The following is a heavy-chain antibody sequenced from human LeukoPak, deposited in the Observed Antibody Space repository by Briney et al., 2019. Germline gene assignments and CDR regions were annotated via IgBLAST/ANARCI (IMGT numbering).Heavy chain of an antibody. V-gene: IGHV4-59*12. CDR2: IYYGGST. Sequence: PSETLSLTCTVSGGSISSYYWSWIRQPPGKGLEWIGYIYYGGSTNYNPSLKSRVTISVDTSKNQFSLKLSSVTAADTAVYYCTRDQYYYDSSGYRPDAFDIWGQGTMVTVSS. D-gene: IGHD3-22*01. J-gene: IGHJ3*02. CDR1: GGSISSYY. CDR3: TRDQYYYDSSGYRPDAFDI.